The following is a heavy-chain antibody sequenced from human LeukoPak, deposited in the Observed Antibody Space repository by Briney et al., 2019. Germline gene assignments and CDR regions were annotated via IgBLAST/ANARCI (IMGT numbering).Heavy chain of an antibody. Sequence: GGSVRLSCAASGFTFSSYSMNWVRQAPGKGLEWVSSIRGSDGSTYYADSVKGRFAISRDNSKNTLYLQMNSLTAEDTAVYYCAKDVYGDYGGLDYWGQGTLVTVSS. J-gene: IGHJ4*02. CDR3: AKDVYGDYGGLDY. D-gene: IGHD4-17*01. CDR1: GFTFSSYS. V-gene: IGHV3-23*01. CDR2: IRGSDGST.